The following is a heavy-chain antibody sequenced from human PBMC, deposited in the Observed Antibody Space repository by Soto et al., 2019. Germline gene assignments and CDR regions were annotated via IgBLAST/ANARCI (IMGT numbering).Heavy chain of an antibody. V-gene: IGHV2-26*01. CDR1: GFSLSNARMG. J-gene: IGHJ4*02. Sequence: KESDPVLVKPTETLTLTCTVSGFSLSNARMGVSWIRQPPGKALEWLAHIFSNDEKSYSTSLKSRLTISKDTSKSQVVLTMTNMDPVDTATYYCARIRRYCSGGSCYDLDYWGQGTLVTVSS. D-gene: IGHD2-15*01. CDR2: IFSNDEK. CDR3: ARIRRYCSGGSCYDLDY.